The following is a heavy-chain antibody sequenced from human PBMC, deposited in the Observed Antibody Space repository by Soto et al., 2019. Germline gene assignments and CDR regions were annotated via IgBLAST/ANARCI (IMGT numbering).Heavy chain of an antibody. V-gene: IGHV1-69*12. CDR3: AREVAAVGTFREDVFDI. Sequence: QVQLVQSGAEVKKPGSSVKVSCKASGGTFSNHAINWVRQAPGQGLEWMGRIIPIFTTTDYAQRFQGRVTITADESTITAYMELSSLKHDDTAVYYCAREVAAVGTFREDVFDIWGQGTMVTVSS. CDR1: GGTFSNHA. D-gene: IGHD6-13*01. CDR2: IIPIFTTT. J-gene: IGHJ3*02.